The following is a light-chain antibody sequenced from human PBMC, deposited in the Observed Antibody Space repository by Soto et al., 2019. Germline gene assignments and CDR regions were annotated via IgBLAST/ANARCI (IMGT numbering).Light chain of an antibody. Sequence: IQITQSPATLSGSVADRFTITCGASQTISSWLAWYQQKPGKAPKLLIYKASTLKSGVPSRFSGSGSGTEFTLTISSLQPDDFATYYCQHYNSYSEAFGQGTKVDIK. CDR3: QHYNSYSEA. CDR1: QTISSW. J-gene: IGKJ1*01. V-gene: IGKV1-5*03. CDR2: KAS.